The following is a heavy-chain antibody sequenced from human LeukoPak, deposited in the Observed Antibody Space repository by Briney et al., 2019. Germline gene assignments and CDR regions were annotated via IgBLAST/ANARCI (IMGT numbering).Heavy chain of an antibody. D-gene: IGHD3-22*01. CDR2: ISSDGSST. J-gene: IGHJ4*02. V-gene: IGHV3-74*01. CDR3: ASRIPYDSSSY. Sequence: GGSLRLSCAASGFTFSSYWTHWVRQAPGKGLVWVSRISSDGSSTDYADSVKGRFTISRDNAKNTLYLQMNSLRAEDTAVYYCASRIPYDSSSYWGQGTLVTVSS. CDR1: GFTFSSYW.